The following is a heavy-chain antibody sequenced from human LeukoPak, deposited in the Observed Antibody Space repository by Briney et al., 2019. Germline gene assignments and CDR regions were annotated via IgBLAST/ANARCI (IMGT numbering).Heavy chain of an antibody. CDR2: ISSSGSTI. V-gene: IGHV3-48*04. D-gene: IGHD6-13*01. J-gene: IGHJ4*02. CDR3: ARDRDSSAAGTFDY. CDR1: GFTFSSYS. Sequence: GGSLRLSCAASGFTFSSYSMNWVRQAPGKGLEWVSYISSSGSTIYYADSVKGRFTISRDNAKNSLYLQMNSLRAEDTAVYYCARDRDSSAAGTFDYWGQGTLVTVSS.